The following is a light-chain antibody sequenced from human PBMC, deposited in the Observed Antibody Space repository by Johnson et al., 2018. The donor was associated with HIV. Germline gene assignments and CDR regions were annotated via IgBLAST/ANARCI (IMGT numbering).Light chain of an antibody. V-gene: IGLV1-51*01. CDR2: DNN. CDR1: SSNIGNNY. Sequence: QSVLTQSPSVSAAPGQKVTISCSGSSSNIGNNYVSWYQQLPGTAPKLLIYDNNKRPSGIPDRFSGSKSGTSATLAITGLQTGDEADYYCGTWDSSLSAVFGTGTKVTVL. CDR3: GTWDSSLSAV. J-gene: IGLJ1*01.